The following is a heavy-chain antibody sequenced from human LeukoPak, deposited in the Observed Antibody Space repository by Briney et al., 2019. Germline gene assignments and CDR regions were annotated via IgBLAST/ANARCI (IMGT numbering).Heavy chain of an antibody. CDR1: GYTLTELS. V-gene: IGHV1-24*01. J-gene: IGHJ6*03. Sequence: GASVKVSCKVSGYTLTELSMHWVRQAPGKGLEWMGGFDPEDGETIYAQKFQGRVTMTEDTSTDTAYMELSSLRSEDTAVYYCATSTPPTVTTYLHNYYYYMDVWGKGTTVTVSS. CDR3: ATSTPPTVTTYLHNYYYYMDV. CDR2: FDPEDGET. D-gene: IGHD4-17*01.